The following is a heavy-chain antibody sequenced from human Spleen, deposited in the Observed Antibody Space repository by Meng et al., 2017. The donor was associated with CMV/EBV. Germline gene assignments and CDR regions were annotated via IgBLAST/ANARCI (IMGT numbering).Heavy chain of an antibody. CDR3: ARVAVSKESLDY. D-gene: IGHD4-11*01. CDR2: VYFSGSA. V-gene: IGHV4-31*03. J-gene: IGHJ4*02. CDR1: CGSISTGGYY. Sequence: TVSCGSISTGGYYWSWVRQLPGKGLEWIGYVYFSGSAYYNPSLKSRVTISVDTSQNRFSLSLSSVTAADTAVYHCARVAVSKESLDYWGQGTLVTVSS.